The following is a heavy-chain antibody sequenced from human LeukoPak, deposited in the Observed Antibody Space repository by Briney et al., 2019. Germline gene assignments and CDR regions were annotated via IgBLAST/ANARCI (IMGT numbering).Heavy chain of an antibody. V-gene: IGHV3-23*01. CDR2: XSGSGGST. Sequence: AAXXFTXXXXAMSXVRXAPGXXXXXVSXXSGSGGSTYYADSVKGRFTISRDNAKNSLYLQMNSLRAEDTAVYYCARDQGIAVAGPPGDGGMDVWGQGTTVTVSS. CDR3: ARDQGIAVAGPPGDGGMDV. D-gene: IGHD6-19*01. CDR1: XFTXXXXA. J-gene: IGHJ6*02.